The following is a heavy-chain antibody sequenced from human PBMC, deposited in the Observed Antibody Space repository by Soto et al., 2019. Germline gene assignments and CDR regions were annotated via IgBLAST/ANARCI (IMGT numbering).Heavy chain of an antibody. V-gene: IGHV1-69*01. J-gene: IGHJ6*02. D-gene: IGHD3-10*01. CDR3: ARVLSYVSGSYSPYGMDV. Sequence: QVQLVQSGAEVKKPGSSVKVSCKTSGVSFNNNGIGWVRQAPGHGLEWMGGVSPPFRTSNYARKFQGRISITADASTGTVNMELSSLTSEDTAQYYCARVLSYVSGSYSPYGMDVWGQGTTVTVSS. CDR1: GVSFNNNG. CDR2: VSPPFRTS.